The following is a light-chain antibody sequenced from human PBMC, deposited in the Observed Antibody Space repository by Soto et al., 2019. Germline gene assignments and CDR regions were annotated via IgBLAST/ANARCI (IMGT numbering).Light chain of an antibody. V-gene: IGKV3-15*01. CDR1: QSVSSN. Sequence: EIVMTQSPATLSVSPGERATLSCRASQSVSSNLAWYQQKPGQAPRLLIYGASTRATGIPARFSGSGSGTEFTLPISSLQSEDFAVYYCQQYNNWPWTFGPVTKVDIK. CDR2: GAS. J-gene: IGKJ3*01. CDR3: QQYNNWPWT.